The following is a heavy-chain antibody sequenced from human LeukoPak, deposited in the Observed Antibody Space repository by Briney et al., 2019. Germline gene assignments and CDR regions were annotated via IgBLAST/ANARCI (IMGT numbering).Heavy chain of an antibody. CDR3: AKKGSGLTGTTVELDY. CDR1: GFTFSSA. V-gene: IGHV3-23*01. J-gene: IGHJ4*02. CDR2: ISGDTTAT. Sequence: GGSLRLSCAASGFTFSSALTWVRPAPGKGLQWVSTISGDTTATWYADSVKGRFTISRDNSKNTLYLQMNSLRGEDTAVYYCAKKGSGLTGTTVELDYWGQGTLVTVSS. D-gene: IGHD1-20*01.